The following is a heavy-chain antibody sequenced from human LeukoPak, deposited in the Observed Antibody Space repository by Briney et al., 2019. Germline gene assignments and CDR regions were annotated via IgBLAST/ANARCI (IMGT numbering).Heavy chain of an antibody. Sequence: GGSLRLSCAASGFTFSDYWMNWIRQAPGKGLEWVARIMKDGNEEYYVESIKGRFTISRDNAKNALYLQMNGLRAEDTGVYYCARGHLDPWGQGTLVTVPS. CDR3: ARGHLDP. CDR2: IMKDGNEE. CDR1: GFTFSDYW. V-gene: IGHV3-7*01. J-gene: IGHJ5*02.